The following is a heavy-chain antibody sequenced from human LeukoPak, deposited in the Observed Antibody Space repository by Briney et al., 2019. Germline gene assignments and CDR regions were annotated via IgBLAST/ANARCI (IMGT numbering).Heavy chain of an antibody. CDR3: ARGGLATAYGMDV. CDR2: IYYSGTT. V-gene: IGHV4-30-4*01. D-gene: IGHD1-26*01. CDR1: GDSISSGGYY. J-gene: IGHJ6*02. Sequence: PSRTLSLTCTVSGDSISSGGYYWSWLRQPPGKNLEWIAYIYYSGTTYYNPSLKSRITISRDTSKNQFSLRLSSVTAADTGVYYCARGGLATAYGMDVWGQGTTVTVSS.